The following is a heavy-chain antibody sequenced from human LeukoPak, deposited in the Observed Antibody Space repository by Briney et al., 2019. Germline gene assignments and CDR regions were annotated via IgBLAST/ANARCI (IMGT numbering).Heavy chain of an antibody. V-gene: IGHV3-48*02. CDR2: ISSSSSTI. J-gene: IGHJ6*02. CDR3: ARELVTTLWDLYYYYGMDV. Sequence: HPGGSLRLSCAASGFTFSSYSKNWVRQAPGKGLEWVSYISSSSSTIYYADSVKGRFTISRDNAKNSLYLQMNSLRDEDTAVYYCARELVTTLWDLYYYYGMDVWGQGTTVTVSS. D-gene: IGHD4-11*01. CDR1: GFTFSSYS.